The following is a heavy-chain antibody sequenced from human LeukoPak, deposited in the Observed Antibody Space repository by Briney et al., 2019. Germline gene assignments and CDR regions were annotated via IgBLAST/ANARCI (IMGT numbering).Heavy chain of an antibody. CDR3: TRRGYSYGGLGFDY. V-gene: IGHV3-48*01. D-gene: IGHD5-18*01. J-gene: IGHJ4*02. CDR2: ISSSSSTI. Sequence: GGSLRLSCAASGFTFSSYSMNWVRQAPGKGLEWVSYISSSSSTIYYADSVKGRFTISRDNSKNTLYLQMNSLRAEDTAVYYCTRRGYSYGGLGFDYWGQGTLVTVSS. CDR1: GFTFSSYS.